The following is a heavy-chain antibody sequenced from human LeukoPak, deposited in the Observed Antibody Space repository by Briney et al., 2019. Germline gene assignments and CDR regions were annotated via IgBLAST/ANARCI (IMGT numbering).Heavy chain of an antibody. CDR3: ARFDKISNWFDP. D-gene: IGHD3-16*01. CDR2: INPNSGGT. Sequence: ASVKVSCKASGYTFTGYYMRWVRQAPGQGLEWMGWINPNSGGTNYAQKFQGRVTMTRDTSISTAYMELSRLRSDDTAVYYCARFDKISNWFDPWGQGTLVTVSS. V-gene: IGHV1-2*02. CDR1: GYTFTGYY. J-gene: IGHJ5*02.